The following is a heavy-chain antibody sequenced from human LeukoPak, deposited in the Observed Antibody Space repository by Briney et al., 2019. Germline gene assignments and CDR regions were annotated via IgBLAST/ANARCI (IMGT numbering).Heavy chain of an antibody. D-gene: IGHD3-10*01. J-gene: IGHJ6*03. CDR3: VKFRGIQHYNYHMDV. V-gene: IGHV3-23*01. CDR1: EFTFSSYA. Sequence: GGSLRLSCEGSEFTFSSYAMSWVRQAPGKGLEWLSSISGTGDDTYYADSVKGRFTISRDNSKNTLSLQMNSLRAEDAAVYYCVKFRGIQHYNYHMDVWGKGTTVTVSS. CDR2: ISGTGDDT.